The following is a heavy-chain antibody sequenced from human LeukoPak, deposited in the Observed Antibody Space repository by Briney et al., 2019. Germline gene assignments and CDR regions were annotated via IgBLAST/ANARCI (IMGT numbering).Heavy chain of an antibody. CDR2: IKQDGSEK. D-gene: IGHD6-19*01. Sequence: PGGSLRLSCAASGFTFNNYWMSWVRPAPGKGLEWVANIKQDGSEKYYVDSVKGRFTISRDNAKDSLHLQMNSLRAEDTAVYYCARDLEIAVAGADYWGQGTLVTVSS. V-gene: IGHV3-7*01. CDR3: ARDLEIAVAGADY. J-gene: IGHJ4*02. CDR1: GFTFNNYW.